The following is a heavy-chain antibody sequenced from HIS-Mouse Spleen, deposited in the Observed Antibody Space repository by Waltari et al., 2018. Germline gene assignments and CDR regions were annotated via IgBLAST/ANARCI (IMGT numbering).Heavy chain of an antibody. CDR1: GGSISSSSYY. D-gene: IGHD6-13*01. Sequence: QLQLQESGPGLVKPSETLSLTCTVSGGSISSSSYYWGWIRQPPGKGLEWFGSIYYSGSTYNTPSLKSRVTISVETSKNQFSLKLSSVTAADTAVYYCAREIPYSSSWYDWYFDLWGRGTLVTVSS. J-gene: IGHJ2*01. V-gene: IGHV4-39*07. CDR2: IYYSGST. CDR3: AREIPYSSSWYDWYFDL.